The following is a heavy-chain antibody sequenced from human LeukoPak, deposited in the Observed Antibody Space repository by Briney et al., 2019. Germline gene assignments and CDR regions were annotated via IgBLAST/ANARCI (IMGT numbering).Heavy chain of an antibody. Sequence: SGGSLRLSCAASGLTFSSHSMNWVRQAPGKGLEWVSSISSSSTYIHYADSVKGRFTISRDNAKNSLYLQMNSLRAEDTAVYYCARDAIVGATNFDYWGQGTLVTVSA. V-gene: IGHV3-21*01. D-gene: IGHD1-26*01. CDR3: ARDAIVGATNFDY. CDR1: GLTFSSHS. CDR2: ISSSSTYI. J-gene: IGHJ4*02.